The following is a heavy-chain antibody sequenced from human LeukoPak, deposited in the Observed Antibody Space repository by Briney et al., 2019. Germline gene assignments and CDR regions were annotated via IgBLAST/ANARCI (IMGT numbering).Heavy chain of an antibody. CDR1: GFTFSSYA. Sequence: GGSLRLSCAASGFTFSSYAMSWVRQAPGKGLEWVSVIIGSGTSTSYADSVKGRFTISRDNSKNTLYLQMNSLRAEDTALYYCAKRPEYSSTWYYFDYWGQGTLVTVSS. V-gene: IGHV3-23*01. D-gene: IGHD6-13*01. CDR2: IIGSGTST. CDR3: AKRPEYSSTWYYFDY. J-gene: IGHJ4*02.